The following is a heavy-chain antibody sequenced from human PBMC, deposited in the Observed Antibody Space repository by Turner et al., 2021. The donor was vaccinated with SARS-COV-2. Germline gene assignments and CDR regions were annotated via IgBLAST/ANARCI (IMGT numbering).Heavy chain of an antibody. Sequence: EVQLVESGGGLGQPGGSLRLSCAVSGPTFSSHYFHWVRQAPGKGLVWVSRISSDGSSTTYADFVGGRFTISRDNAKNTLYLQMDSLRVEDTAVYYRARGWNQGNYDKWGQGTLVTVSS. D-gene: IGHD6-19*01. J-gene: IGHJ4*02. CDR3: ARGWNQGNYDK. CDR2: ISSDGSST. CDR1: GPTFSSHY. V-gene: IGHV3-74*01.